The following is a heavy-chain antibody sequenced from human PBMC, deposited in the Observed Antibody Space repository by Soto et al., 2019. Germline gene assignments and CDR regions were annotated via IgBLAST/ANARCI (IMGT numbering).Heavy chain of an antibody. Sequence: QVQLQESGPGLVKPSETLSLTCTVSGGSISSYYWSWIRQPPGKGLEWIGYIYYSGSTNYNPSLTSRAPISVHTSKTQSSLTLISVTAADTAVYFSTTRSAAAVDYWGQGTLVTVSS. J-gene: IGHJ4*02. D-gene: IGHD6-25*01. CDR1: GGSISSYY. CDR3: TTRSAAAVDY. CDR2: IYYSGST. V-gene: IGHV4-59*08.